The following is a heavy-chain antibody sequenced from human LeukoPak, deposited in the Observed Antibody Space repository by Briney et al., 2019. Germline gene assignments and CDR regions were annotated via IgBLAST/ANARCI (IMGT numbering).Heavy chain of an antibody. CDR3: ARDPGGILTGYYNWFDP. Sequence: PSETLSLTCTVSGGSISSGGYCWSWLRQHPGKGLEWIGYIYYSGSTYYNPSLKSRVTISVDTSKNQFSLKLSSVTAADTALYYCARDPGGILTGYYNWFDPWGQGTLVTVSS. CDR1: GGSISSGGYC. CDR2: IYYSGST. V-gene: IGHV4-31*03. D-gene: IGHD3-9*01. J-gene: IGHJ5*02.